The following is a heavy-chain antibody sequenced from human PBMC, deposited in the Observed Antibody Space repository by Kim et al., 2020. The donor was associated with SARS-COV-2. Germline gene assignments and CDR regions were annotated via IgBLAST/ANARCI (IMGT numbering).Heavy chain of an antibody. J-gene: IGHJ6*02. CDR1: GFTFSSYE. CDR3: ARGDKGAVASWGMDV. V-gene: IGHV3-48*03. Sequence: GGSLRLSCAASGFTFSSYEMNWVRQAPGKGLEWVSYISSSGSTIYYADSVKGRFTISRDNAKNSLYLQMNSLRAEDTAVYYCARGDKGAVASWGMDVWGQGTTVTVSS. D-gene: IGHD6-19*01. CDR2: ISSSGSTI.